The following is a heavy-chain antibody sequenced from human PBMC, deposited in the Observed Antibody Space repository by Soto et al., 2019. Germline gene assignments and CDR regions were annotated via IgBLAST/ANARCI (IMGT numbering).Heavy chain of an antibody. D-gene: IGHD3-10*01. Sequence: GASVKVSCKASGGTFSSYAISWVRQAPGQGLEWMGGIIPIFGTANYAQKFQGRVTITADESTSTAYMELSSLRSEDTAVYYCARVSDNWRTYGSGTSYYYYGMDVWGQGTTVTVSS. CDR1: GGTFSSYA. V-gene: IGHV1-69*13. J-gene: IGHJ6*02. CDR3: ARVSDNWRTYGSGTSYYYYGMDV. CDR2: IIPIFGTA.